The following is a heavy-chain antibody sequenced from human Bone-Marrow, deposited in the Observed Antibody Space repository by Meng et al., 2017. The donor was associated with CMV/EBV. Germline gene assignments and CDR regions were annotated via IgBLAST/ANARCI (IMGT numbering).Heavy chain of an antibody. V-gene: IGHV1-46*01. J-gene: IGHJ3*02. D-gene: IGHD2-2*01. Sequence: ASVKVSCKASGYTFTSYDINWVRQAPGQGLEWMGIINPSGCSTSYAQKFQGRVTMTRDTSTSTVYMELSSLRSEDTAVYYCARGSVVVPAAILNAFDIWGQGTMVTVSS. CDR1: GYTFTSYD. CDR3: ARGSVVVPAAILNAFDI. CDR2: INPSGCST.